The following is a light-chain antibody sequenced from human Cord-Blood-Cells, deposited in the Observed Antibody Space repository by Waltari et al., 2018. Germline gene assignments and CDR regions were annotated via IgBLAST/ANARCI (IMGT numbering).Light chain of an antibody. J-gene: IGKJ4*01. CDR3: QQYNNLPPLT. V-gene: IGKV3-15*01. CDR1: QSVTSN. Sequence: EIAITQSPATLSVSPGEAATLSCRARQSVTSNLAWYQQKPGQAPRLLIYGAPTRATDIPARVSGSASGTEFTLTISSLQSEDFAVDFCQQYNNLPPLTFGGGTKVEI. CDR2: GAP.